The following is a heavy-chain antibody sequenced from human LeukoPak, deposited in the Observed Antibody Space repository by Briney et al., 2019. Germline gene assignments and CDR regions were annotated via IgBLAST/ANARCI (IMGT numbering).Heavy chain of an antibody. Sequence: PGGSLRLFCAASGFTFSSYCMIWVRQAPGKGLEWVANIKQDGSEKYYVDSVKGRFTISRDNANNSLYLQMNSLRAEETAVYYCAREPDSSGYDYAPGYFQHWGQGTLVTVSS. CDR3: AREPDSSGYDYAPGYFQH. J-gene: IGHJ1*01. D-gene: IGHD3-22*01. V-gene: IGHV3-7*01. CDR2: IKQDGSEK. CDR1: GFTFSSYC.